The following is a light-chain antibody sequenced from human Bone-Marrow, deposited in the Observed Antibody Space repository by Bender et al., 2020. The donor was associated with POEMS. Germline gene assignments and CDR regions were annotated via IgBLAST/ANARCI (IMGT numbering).Light chain of an antibody. CDR2: GKN. Sequence: SSELTQDPAVSVALGQTVRITCQGDSLSTYYASWYQQKPGQAPVLVIYGKNNRPSGIPDRFSGSSSGNTASLTITGAQAEDEADYYCNSRDSSGHLVIFGGGTKLTVL. J-gene: IGLJ2*01. V-gene: IGLV3-19*01. CDR3: NSRDSSGHLVI. CDR1: SLSTYY.